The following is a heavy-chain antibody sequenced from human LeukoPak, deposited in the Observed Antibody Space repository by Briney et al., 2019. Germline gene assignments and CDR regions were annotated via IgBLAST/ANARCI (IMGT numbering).Heavy chain of an antibody. CDR3: ARGIVASHAFDI. CDR1: GGSIISGSYY. CDR2: IYTSGST. V-gene: IGHV4-61*02. D-gene: IGHD5-12*01. J-gene: IGHJ3*02. Sequence: SETLSLTCTVSGGSIISGSYYWSWIRQPAGKGLEWIGRIYTSGSTNYNPSLKSRVTKSVDTSKNQFSLKLSSVTAADTAVYYCARGIVASHAFDIWGQGTMVTVSS.